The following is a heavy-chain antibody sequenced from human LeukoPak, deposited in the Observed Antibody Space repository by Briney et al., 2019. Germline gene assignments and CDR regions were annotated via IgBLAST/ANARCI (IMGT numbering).Heavy chain of an antibody. V-gene: IGHV4-34*01. Sequence: NPSETLSLTCAVYGGSFSGYFWSWIRQPPGKGLEWIGEINHSGKTYYNPSLESRATISVDTSKNHFSLKLNSLTAADTAVYYCARILTTVTTEGDYWGQGTLVTVSS. CDR2: INHSGKT. J-gene: IGHJ4*02. CDR1: GGSFSGYF. D-gene: IGHD4-17*01. CDR3: ARILTTVTTEGDY.